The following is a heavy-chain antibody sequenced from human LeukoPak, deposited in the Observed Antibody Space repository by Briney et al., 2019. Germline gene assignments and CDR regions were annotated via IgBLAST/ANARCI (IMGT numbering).Heavy chain of an antibody. D-gene: IGHD1-14*01. V-gene: IGHV3-30-3*01. CDR3: ARDPYRDAPDYFDY. J-gene: IGHJ4*02. CDR1: GFTFSRYA. CDR2: VSDDGTFT. Sequence: PGGSLRLSCAASGFTFSRYAMHWVRQAPGKGLEWVAVVSDDGTFTLYGDSVRGRFTVSRDSSKNTLYLQMNSLRPEDTAVYYCARDPYRDAPDYFDYWGQGTVVTVSS.